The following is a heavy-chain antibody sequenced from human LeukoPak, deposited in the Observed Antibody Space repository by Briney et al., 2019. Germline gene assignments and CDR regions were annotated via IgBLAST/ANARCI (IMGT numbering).Heavy chain of an antibody. V-gene: IGHV3-48*01. CDR3: ARDTHYYGSGSPAFDI. CDR2: ISSSSATI. D-gene: IGHD3-10*01. J-gene: IGHJ3*02. Sequence: GGSLRLSCEASGFAFSTYAMNWVRQAPGKGLEWVSYISSSSATIHYADSVNGRFTISSDNAKNSLYLQMNSLSAEDTALYYCARDTHYYGSGSPAFDIWGQGTMVTVSS. CDR1: GFAFSTYA.